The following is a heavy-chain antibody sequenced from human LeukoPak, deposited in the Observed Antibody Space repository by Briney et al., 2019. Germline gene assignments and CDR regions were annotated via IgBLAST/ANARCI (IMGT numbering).Heavy chain of an antibody. CDR3: ARDGPGGIEARKRYYGMDV. V-gene: IGHV3-23*01. CDR2: ISDSGSLT. D-gene: IGHD6-6*01. Sequence: GGSLRLSCAASGFAFSRLAMGWVRQAPGKGLEWVSVISDSGSLTYYADSVKGRFTISRDNSKNTLFLQMNGLRAEDTAVYYCARDGPGGIEARKRYYGMDVWGQGTTVSVSS. J-gene: IGHJ6*02. CDR1: GFAFSRLA.